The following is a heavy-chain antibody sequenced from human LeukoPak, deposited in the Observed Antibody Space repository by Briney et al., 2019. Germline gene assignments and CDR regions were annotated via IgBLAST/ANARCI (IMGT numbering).Heavy chain of an antibody. CDR1: GFTFSNSA. V-gene: IGHV3-23*01. D-gene: IGHD2-15*01. Sequence: GGSLRLSCAASGFTFSNSAMSWVRQAPGKGLEWVSTLSGSGITTYYADSVKGRFTISRDNSKNTLYLQMNSLRAEDTAVYYCARDSISGVNDAFDIWGQGTTVTVSS. J-gene: IGHJ3*02. CDR3: ARDSISGVNDAFDI. CDR2: LSGSGITT.